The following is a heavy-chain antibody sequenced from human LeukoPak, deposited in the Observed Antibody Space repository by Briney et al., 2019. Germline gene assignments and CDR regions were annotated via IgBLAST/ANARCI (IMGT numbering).Heavy chain of an antibody. CDR2: INGSGGST. Sequence: PGGSLRLSCAASGFTFSSYAMSWVRQAPGKGLEWVSAINGSGGSTYYADSVKGRFTISRDNSKNTLYLQMNSLRAEDTAVYYCAQRPDSSGYYDYWGQGTLVTVSS. CDR3: AQRPDSSGYYDY. V-gene: IGHV3-23*01. CDR1: GFTFSSYA. J-gene: IGHJ4*02. D-gene: IGHD3-22*01.